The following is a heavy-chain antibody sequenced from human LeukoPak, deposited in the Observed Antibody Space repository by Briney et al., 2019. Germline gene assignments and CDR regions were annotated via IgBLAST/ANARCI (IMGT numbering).Heavy chain of an antibody. CDR3: AKSSSMVRGPIGYYFDY. D-gene: IGHD3-10*01. J-gene: IGHJ4*02. CDR1: GFTFSSYG. CDR2: IRYDGSNK. Sequence: GGSLRLSCAASGFTFSSYGMHWVRQAPGKGLEWVAFIRYDGSNKYYADSVKGRFTISRDNSKNTLYLQMNSLRAEDTAVYYCAKSSSMVRGPIGYYFDYWGQGTLVTVSS. V-gene: IGHV3-30*02.